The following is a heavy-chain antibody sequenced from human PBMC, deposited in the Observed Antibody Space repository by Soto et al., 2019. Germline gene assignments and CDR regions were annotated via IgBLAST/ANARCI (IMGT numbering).Heavy chain of an antibody. Sequence: SVKVSCKASGGTFSSYAISWVRQAPGQGLEWMGGIIPIFGTANYAQKFQGRVTITADESTSTAYMELSSLRSEDTAVYYCARVISSYDILTGYYSKYHYGMDVWGQGTTVTVSS. CDR3: ARVISSYDILTGYYSKYHYGMDV. V-gene: IGHV1-69*13. D-gene: IGHD3-9*01. J-gene: IGHJ6*02. CDR2: IIPIFGTA. CDR1: GGTFSSYA.